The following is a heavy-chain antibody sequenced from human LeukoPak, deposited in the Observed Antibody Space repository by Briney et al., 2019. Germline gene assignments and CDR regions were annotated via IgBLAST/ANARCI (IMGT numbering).Heavy chain of an antibody. CDR2: IYYSGSI. J-gene: IGHJ4*02. CDR1: GHSVTNHY. V-gene: IGHV4-59*02. CDR3: AGSGGLANQGAVFDY. D-gene: IGHD3-10*01. Sequence: SDTLSLTCIVSGHSVTNHYWSLIRQPPGKGLEWIGYIYYSGSINYNPSLESRVTISVDTSRNQFSMKLNSVTAADTAVYYCAGSGGLANQGAVFDYWGQGTLVTVSS.